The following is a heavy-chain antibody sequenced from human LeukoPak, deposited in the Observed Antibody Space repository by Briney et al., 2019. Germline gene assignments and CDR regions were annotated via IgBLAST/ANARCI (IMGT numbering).Heavy chain of an antibody. V-gene: IGHV4-59*01. J-gene: IGHJ6*02. D-gene: IGHD3-9*01. CDR3: ARSGYYDILRLRFYYYGMDV. Sequence: SETLSLTCTVSGGSISSYYWSWIRQPPGKGLEWIGYIYSSGSTNYNPSLKSRVTISVDTSKNQFSLKLSSVTAADTAVYYCARSGYYDILRLRFYYYGMDVWGQGTTVTVSS. CDR1: GGSISSYY. CDR2: IYSSGST.